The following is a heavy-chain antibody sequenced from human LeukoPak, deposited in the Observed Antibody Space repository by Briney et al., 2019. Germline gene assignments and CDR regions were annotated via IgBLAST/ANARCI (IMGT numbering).Heavy chain of an antibody. D-gene: IGHD2-21*01. Sequence: GGSLRLSCAASGFTFSSYGMHWVRQAPGKGLEWVAVIWYDGSNKYYADSVKGRFTISRDNAKNSLYLQMNSLRAEDTAVYYCARDRSPSDWFDPWGQGTLVTVSS. CDR3: ARDRSPSDWFDP. J-gene: IGHJ5*02. V-gene: IGHV3-33*01. CDR2: IWYDGSNK. CDR1: GFTFSSYG.